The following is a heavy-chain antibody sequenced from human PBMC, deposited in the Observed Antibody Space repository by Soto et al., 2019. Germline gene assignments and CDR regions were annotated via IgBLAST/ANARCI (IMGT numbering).Heavy chain of an antibody. Sequence: EVRLLESGGDLIQPGGSLRLSCAASGFTFSSSAMSWVRQAPDKGLVWVSAVGGNSVSTFYADSVKGRFTISKDSSKITLFLQMNSVRAEDTAVYYCAKARGSSPRWGYYYMEVWGKGTTVTVS. CDR2: VGGNSVST. D-gene: IGHD6-6*01. V-gene: IGHV3-23*01. CDR1: GFTFSSSA. J-gene: IGHJ6*03. CDR3: AKARGSSPRWGYYYMEV.